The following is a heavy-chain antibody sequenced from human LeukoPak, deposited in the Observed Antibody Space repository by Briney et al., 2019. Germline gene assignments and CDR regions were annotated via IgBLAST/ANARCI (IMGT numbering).Heavy chain of an antibody. J-gene: IGHJ4*02. CDR1: GFTVSTNY. Sequence: GGSLRLSCAASGFTVSTNYMSWVRQAPGKGLEWVSTISGSAYSTYYADSVKGRFTISRDNSKNALFLQMNSLSAEDTAVYYCAKSGPYCSSTTCNYFDYWGQGTLVTVSS. D-gene: IGHD2-2*01. V-gene: IGHV3-23*01. CDR3: AKSGPYCSSTTCNYFDY. CDR2: ISGSAYST.